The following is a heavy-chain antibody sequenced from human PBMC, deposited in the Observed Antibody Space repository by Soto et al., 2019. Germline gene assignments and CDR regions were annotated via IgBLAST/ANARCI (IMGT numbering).Heavy chain of an antibody. CDR1: GGSISSGDYY. CDR2: IYYSGST. D-gene: IGHD3-22*01. V-gene: IGHV4-30-4*01. CDR3: ARDRSVRDYYDSSGYSLDY. Sequence: PSETLSLTCTVSGGSISSGDYYWSWIRQPPGKGLEWIGYIYYSGSTYYNPSLKSRVTISVDTSKNQFSLKLSSVTAADTAVYYCARDRSVRDYYDSSGYSLDYWGQGTLVTVSS. J-gene: IGHJ4*02.